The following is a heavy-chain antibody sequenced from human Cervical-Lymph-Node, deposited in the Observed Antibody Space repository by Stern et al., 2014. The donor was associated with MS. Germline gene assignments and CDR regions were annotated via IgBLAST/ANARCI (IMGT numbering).Heavy chain of an antibody. V-gene: IGHV3-21*01. CDR2: ISGSGNYV. D-gene: IGHD5-24*01. CDR1: GSAFRSYI. Sequence: EVQLVESGGGLVKPGESLRLSCAASGSAFRSYIINWVRQAPGKGLQWVSSISGSGNYVYCAGSVRGRFTISRDNAKNSVYLQVSSLSADDTAVYYCASQVATKSNYYYGMAVWGQGTAVFVSS. CDR3: ASQVATKSNYYYGMAV. J-gene: IGHJ6*02.